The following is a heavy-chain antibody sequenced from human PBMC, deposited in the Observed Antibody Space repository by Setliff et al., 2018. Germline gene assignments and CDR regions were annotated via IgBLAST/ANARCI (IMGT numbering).Heavy chain of an antibody. D-gene: IGHD2-21*02. CDR1: GGSISSYY. J-gene: IGHJ4*02. V-gene: IGHV4-59*01. CDR2: IYYSGST. Sequence: SETLSLTCTVSGGSISSYYWSWIRQPPGKGLEWIGYIYYSGSTNYNPSLKSRVTISVDTAKNQFSLKLSSVTAADTAVYYCARDRGGDWIYYFDYWGQGTLVTVSS. CDR3: ARDRGGDWIYYFDY.